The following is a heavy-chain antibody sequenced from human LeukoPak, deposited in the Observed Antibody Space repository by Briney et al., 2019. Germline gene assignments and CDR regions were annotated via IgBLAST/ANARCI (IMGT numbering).Heavy chain of an antibody. CDR1: EFTFSSYS. CDR2: IRSSSSYI. Sequence: PGGSLRLSCAASEFTFSSYSMNWVRQAPGKGLEWVSFIRSSSSYIYYADSVKGRFTISRDNSKSTLYLQMNSLRAEDTAVYYCAKVRLVRGVMLPDCDYWGQGTLVTVSS. J-gene: IGHJ4*02. CDR3: AKVRLVRGVMLPDCDY. D-gene: IGHD3-10*01. V-gene: IGHV3-21*04.